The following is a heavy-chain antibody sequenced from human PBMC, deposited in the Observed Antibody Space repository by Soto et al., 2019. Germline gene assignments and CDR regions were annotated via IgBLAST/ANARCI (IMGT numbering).Heavy chain of an antibody. CDR2: IKQDGSEK. Sequence: PGGSLRLSCAASGFTFSSYWMSCVRQAPGKGLEWAANIKQDGSEKYYVDSVKGRFTISRDNAKNSLYLQMNSLRAEDTAVYYCARDSSDSRGYDDPLFDYWGQGTLVTVSS. V-gene: IGHV3-7*01. J-gene: IGHJ4*02. D-gene: IGHD3-22*01. CDR1: GFTFSSYW. CDR3: ARDSSDSRGYDDPLFDY.